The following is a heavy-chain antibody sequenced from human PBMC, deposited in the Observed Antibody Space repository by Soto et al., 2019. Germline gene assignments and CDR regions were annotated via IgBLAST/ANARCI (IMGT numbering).Heavy chain of an antibody. CDR2: ISYDGSNK. J-gene: IGHJ6*02. CDR3: ARDYYRFNSGYGFSMDV. V-gene: IGHV3-30-3*01. Sequence: QVQLVESGGGVVQPGRSLRLSCAASGFTFSSYAMHWVRQAAGKGLEWVAVISYDGSNKYYADSVKGRFTISRDNSKNTLYLQMNSLRAEDRAVYYCARDYYRFNSGYGFSMDVWGQGTTVTVSS. CDR1: GFTFSSYA. D-gene: IGHD5-12*01.